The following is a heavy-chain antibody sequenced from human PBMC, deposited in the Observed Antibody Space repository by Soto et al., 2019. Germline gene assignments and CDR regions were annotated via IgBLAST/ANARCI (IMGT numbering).Heavy chain of an antibody. CDR3: ARGGSGREVLLWFGELSWFDP. D-gene: IGHD3-10*01. CDR2: INADNDHT. V-gene: IGHV1-3*01. J-gene: IGHJ5*02. CDR1: GYTFTNYA. Sequence: QVQLVQSGAEVKKPGASVKVSCKASGYTFTNYAIHWVRQAPGQRLEWMGWINADNDHTKYSQKFQGRVTITRDTSASTAYMELSSLRSEDTAVYYCARGGSGREVLLWFGELSWFDPWGQGTLVTVSS.